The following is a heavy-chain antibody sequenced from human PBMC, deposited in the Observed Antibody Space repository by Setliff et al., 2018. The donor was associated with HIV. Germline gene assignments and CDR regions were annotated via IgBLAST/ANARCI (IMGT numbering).Heavy chain of an antibody. J-gene: IGHJ4*02. Sequence: ASVKVSCKTSGYTFSNYGLNWVRQAPGQGLEWMGRINPNSGGTNYAQKFQGRVTMTRDTSISTAYMELSRLTSDDTAVYYCAKDGGEVYWGQGTLVTVSS. CDR3: AKDGGEVY. CDR2: INPNSGGT. V-gene: IGHV1-2*06. CDR1: GYTFSNYG. D-gene: IGHD2-21*01.